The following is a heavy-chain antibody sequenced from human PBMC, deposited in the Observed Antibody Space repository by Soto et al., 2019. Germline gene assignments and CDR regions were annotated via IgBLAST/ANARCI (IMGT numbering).Heavy chain of an antibody. D-gene: IGHD2-2*01. CDR2: ISSSSSYI. V-gene: IGHV3-21*01. CDR3: ATDIVVVPAAISYYMDV. Sequence: GGSLRLSCAASGFTFSSYSMNWVRQAPGKGLEWVSSISSSSSYIYYADSVKGRFTISRDNAKNSLYLQTNSLRAEDTAVYYCATDIVVVPAAISYYMDVWGKGTTVTVSS. J-gene: IGHJ6*03. CDR1: GFTFSSYS.